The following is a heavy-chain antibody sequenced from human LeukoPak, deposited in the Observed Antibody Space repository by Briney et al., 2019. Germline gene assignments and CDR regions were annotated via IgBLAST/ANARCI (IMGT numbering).Heavy chain of an antibody. CDR3: AKINLDYGDYYGAFDI. CDR2: ISYDGSNK. D-gene: IGHD4-17*01. J-gene: IGHJ3*02. CDR1: GFTFSSYG. Sequence: PGRSLRLSCAASGFTFSSYGMHWVRQAPGKGLEWVAVISYDGSNKYYADSVKGRFTISRDNFKNTLYLQMNSLRAEDTAVYYCAKINLDYGDYYGAFDIWGQGTMVTVSS. V-gene: IGHV3-30*18.